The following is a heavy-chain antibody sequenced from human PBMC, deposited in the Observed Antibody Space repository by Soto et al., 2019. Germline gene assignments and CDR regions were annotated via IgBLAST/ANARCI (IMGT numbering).Heavy chain of an antibody. J-gene: IGHJ4*02. CDR2: ISGSGEIT. CDR1: GFPFRSYA. Sequence: GGSLRLSCAASGFPFRSYAMGWVRQAPGKGLEWISVISGSGEITLYTDSVKGRFTISRDFSNSTLSLQMNSLRADDTAIYYCGKARYLLVDQPLYFESWGQGTLVTVSS. D-gene: IGHD3-9*01. V-gene: IGHV3-23*01. CDR3: GKARYLLVDQPLYFES.